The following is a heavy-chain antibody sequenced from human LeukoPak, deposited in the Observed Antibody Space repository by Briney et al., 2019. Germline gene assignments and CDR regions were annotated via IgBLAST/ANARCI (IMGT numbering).Heavy chain of an antibody. CDR3: ARDHASGWYSNLFDY. D-gene: IGHD6-19*01. CDR1: GYTLSNYA. V-gene: IGHV1-3*01. CDR2: INAGDGNT. Sequence: ASVKVSCKPSGYTLSNYALHWVRQAPGQRPEWMGWINAGDGNTKYSQRFQGRVTITRDTSASTAYMELSSLRSEDTAVYYCARDHASGWYSNLFDYWGQGTLVTVSS. J-gene: IGHJ4*02.